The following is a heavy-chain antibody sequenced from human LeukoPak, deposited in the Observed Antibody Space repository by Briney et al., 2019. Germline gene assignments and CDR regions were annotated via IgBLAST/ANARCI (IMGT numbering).Heavy chain of an antibody. CDR3: ARHYCSDAKCYHFDY. CDR2: ISDSGST. D-gene: IGHD2-15*01. CDR1: VGSISNYY. Sequence: SETLSLTCTVSVGSISNYYWSWIRQPPGKGLEWIGFISDSGSTNYNPSLKSRVTLSADTSEKQVSLKLSSVTTADTAVYYCARHYCSDAKCYHFDYWGQGTLVSVSS. V-gene: IGHV4-59*01. J-gene: IGHJ4*02.